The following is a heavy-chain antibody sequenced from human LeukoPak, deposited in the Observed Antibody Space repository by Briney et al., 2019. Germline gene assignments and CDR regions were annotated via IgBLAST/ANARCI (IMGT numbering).Heavy chain of an antibody. CDR3: AKDAGCSGGSCYSRLSWFDP. V-gene: IGHV3-23*01. CDR1: GFTFSSYA. CDR2: ISGSGGST. J-gene: IGHJ5*02. Sequence: GSLRLSCAASGFTFSSYAMSWVRQAPGKGLEWVSAISGSGGSTYYADSVKGRFTISRDNSKNTLYLQMNSLRAEDTAVYYCAKDAGCSGGSCYSRLSWFDPWGQGTLVTVSS. D-gene: IGHD2-15*01.